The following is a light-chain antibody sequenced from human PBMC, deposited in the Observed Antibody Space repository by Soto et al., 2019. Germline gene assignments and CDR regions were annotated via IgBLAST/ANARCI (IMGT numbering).Light chain of an antibody. CDR1: SSNIGSNT. CDR3: ALCDNSLDGLV. J-gene: IGLJ2*01. Sequence: QSVLTQPPSASGTPGQRVTISCSGSSSNIGSNTVNWYQQLPGTAPKILIYGQHQRPSGVPDRFSCSKYGTSASLTSSVHQADDAAYYYWALCDNSLDGLVFGGGTKLTVL. V-gene: IGLV1-44*01. CDR2: GQH.